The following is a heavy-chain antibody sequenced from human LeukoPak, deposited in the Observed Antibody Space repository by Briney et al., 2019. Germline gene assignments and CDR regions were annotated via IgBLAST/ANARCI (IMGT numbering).Heavy chain of an antibody. D-gene: IGHD3-10*01. J-gene: IGHJ6*03. CDR1: GGSFSGYY. CDR3: ARGVKGSGSYSHYYYYMDV. CDR2: INHSGST. V-gene: IGHV4-34*01. Sequence: SETLSLTCAVYGGSFSGYYWSWIRQPPGKGLEWIGEINHSGSTNYNPSLKSRVTISVDTSKNQFSLKLSSVTAADTAVYYCARGVKGSGSYSHYYYYMDVWGKGTTVTVSS.